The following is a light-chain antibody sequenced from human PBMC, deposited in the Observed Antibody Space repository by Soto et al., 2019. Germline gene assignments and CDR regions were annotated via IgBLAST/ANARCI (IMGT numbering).Light chain of an antibody. Sequence: EIGLTQSPATLSLSPGERATLSCSASQSLSNLLAWYQQQPGQAPRLLIYDASNRATGIPVRFSGSASGSDDNLTIIRREPEDFAVCYCQQRSTLCTVGPGRTVDIK. CDR1: QSLSNL. J-gene: IGKJ3*01. V-gene: IGKV3-11*02. CDR3: QQRSTLCT. CDR2: DAS.